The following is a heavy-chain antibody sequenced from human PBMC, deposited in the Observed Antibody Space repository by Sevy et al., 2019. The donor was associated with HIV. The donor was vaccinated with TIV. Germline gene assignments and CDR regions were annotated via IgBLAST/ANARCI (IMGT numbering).Heavy chain of an antibody. J-gene: IGHJ4*02. CDR3: ARDTAGRVGDYDDYANNY. CDR2: ISAYNGNT. CDR1: GYTFATFG. Sequence: ASVKVSCKASGYTFATFGISWVRQAPGQGLEWMGWISAYNGNTNYAQGFQGRVTMTTDTSASTAYMELRNLRSDDTAVYYCARDTAGRVGDYDDYANNYWGQGTLVTVSS. D-gene: IGHD4-17*01. V-gene: IGHV1-18*01.